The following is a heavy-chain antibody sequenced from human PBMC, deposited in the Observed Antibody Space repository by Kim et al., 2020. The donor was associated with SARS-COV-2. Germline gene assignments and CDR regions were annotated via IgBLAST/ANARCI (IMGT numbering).Heavy chain of an antibody. Sequence: VKGRFTISRDNSKNTLYLQMNSLRAEDTAVYYCARDPLWFGELLSPIFDYWGQGTLVTVSS. D-gene: IGHD3-10*01. CDR3: ARDPLWFGELLSPIFDY. J-gene: IGHJ4*02. V-gene: IGHV3-30*01.